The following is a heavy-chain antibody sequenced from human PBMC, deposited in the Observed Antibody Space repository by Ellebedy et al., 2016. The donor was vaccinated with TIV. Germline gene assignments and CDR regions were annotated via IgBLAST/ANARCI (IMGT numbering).Heavy chain of an antibody. J-gene: IGHJ1*01. V-gene: IGHV3-9*01. CDR3: VTDGPLGEVRH. Sequence: SLKISCEASGFTFDDYAMHWVRQSPGKGLEWVSGLTWNSGSIGYADSVKGRFTISRDNAKNSLYLQMNSLRAEDTAVYYCVTDGPLGEVRHWGQGTLVTVSS. CDR1: GFTFDDYA. CDR2: LTWNSGSI.